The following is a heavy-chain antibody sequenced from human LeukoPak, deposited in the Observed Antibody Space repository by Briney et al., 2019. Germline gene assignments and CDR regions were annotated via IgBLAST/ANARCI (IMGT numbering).Heavy chain of an antibody. CDR3: ARSNISRWYYAGHFDY. CDR2: IYYSGST. V-gene: IGHV4-39*01. D-gene: IGHD6-13*01. Sequence: SETLSLTCTVSGGSISSSSYYWGWIRQPPGKGLEWIGSIYYSGSTYYNPSLKSRVTISVDTSKNQFALKLSSVTAADTAVYYCARSNISRWYYAGHFDYWGQGTLVTVSS. CDR1: GGSISSSSYY. J-gene: IGHJ4*02.